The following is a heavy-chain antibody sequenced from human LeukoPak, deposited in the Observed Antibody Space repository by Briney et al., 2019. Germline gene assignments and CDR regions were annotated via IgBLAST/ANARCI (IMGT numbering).Heavy chain of an antibody. Sequence: GGSLRLSCAASGFTFDDYTMQWVRQAPGKGLEWVSLISWDGGSTYYADSVKGRFTISRDNSKNSLYLQMNSLRTEDTALYYCTKDRTSGGYDDDFDYWGQGTLVTVS. CDR1: GFTFDDYT. D-gene: IGHD5-12*01. CDR2: ISWDGGST. V-gene: IGHV3-43*01. J-gene: IGHJ4*02. CDR3: TKDRTSGGYDDDFDY.